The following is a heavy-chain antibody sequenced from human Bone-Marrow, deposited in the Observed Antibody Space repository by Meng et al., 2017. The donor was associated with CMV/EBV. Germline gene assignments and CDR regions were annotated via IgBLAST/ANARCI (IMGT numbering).Heavy chain of an antibody. CDR3: GVLAH. CDR2: ISSSGTKI. V-gene: IGHV3-48*03. D-gene: IGHD3-3*02. Sequence: GGSLRFSCVVSGFSFSDYEMMWVRQAPGKGLEWVSYISSSGTKIKYADSVKGRFTISRDNAKRSVYLQMNSLRAEDTAVYYCGVLAHWGQGAVVTVSS. CDR1: GFSFSDYE. J-gene: IGHJ4*02.